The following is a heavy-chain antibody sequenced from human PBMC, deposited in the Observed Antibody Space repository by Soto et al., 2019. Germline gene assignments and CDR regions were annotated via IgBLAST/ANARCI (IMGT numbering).Heavy chain of an antibody. J-gene: IGHJ4*02. V-gene: IGHV4-4*07. CDR2: IYTSGST. CDR3: ARYQSYSSGCIDY. D-gene: IGHD6-19*01. CDR1: GGSISSYY. Sequence: SQTLSLTCTVSGGSISSYYWSWIRLPAGKGLEWIGRIYTSGSTNYNPSLKSRVTMSVDTSKNQFSLKLSSVTAGYTAVSYCARYQSYSSGCIDYWGQGTLVTVS.